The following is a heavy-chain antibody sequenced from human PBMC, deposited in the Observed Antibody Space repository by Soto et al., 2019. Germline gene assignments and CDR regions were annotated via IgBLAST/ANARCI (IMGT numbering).Heavy chain of an antibody. J-gene: IGHJ6*04. V-gene: IGHV4-31*03. CDR3: ARDPPYYYDSSGYYYGFPLGCYYYGMDV. Sequence: PSETLSLPCTVSGGCINSGGYYWSWISQHPGKGLEWIGYIYYSGSTYYNPSLKSRATISVDTSKNQFSLKLSSVTAADTAVYYCARDPPYYYDSSGYYYGFPLGCYYYGMDVWAEATTVTVSS. CDR1: GGCINSGGYY. CDR2: IYYSGST. D-gene: IGHD3-22*01.